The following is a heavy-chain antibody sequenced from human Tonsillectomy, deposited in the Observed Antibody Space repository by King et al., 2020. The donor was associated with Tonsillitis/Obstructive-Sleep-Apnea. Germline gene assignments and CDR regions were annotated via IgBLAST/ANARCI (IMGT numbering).Heavy chain of an antibody. J-gene: IGHJ4*02. CDR3: ARHGAAEAGHPLDY. V-gene: IGHV4-4*07. Sequence: QLQESGPGLVKPSETLSLTCTVSGGSISSYYYSWIRQPAGKGLEWIGRIYTSGSTTYNPSLKGRVSMSVDTSKNQFSLRLTSVTAADTAVYYCARHGAAEAGHPLDYWGQGTLVTVSS. CDR2: IYTSGST. CDR1: GGSISSYY. D-gene: IGHD6-13*01.